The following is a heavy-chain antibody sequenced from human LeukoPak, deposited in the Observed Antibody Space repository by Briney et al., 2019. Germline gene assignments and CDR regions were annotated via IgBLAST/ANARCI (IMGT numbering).Heavy chain of an antibody. D-gene: IGHD1-1*01. CDR2: ISGSGGST. V-gene: IGHV3-23*01. Sequence: GGSLRLSCAASGFTFSSYAMSWVRQAPGKGLEWVSGISGSGGSTYYADSVKGRFTISRDNSKNTLYLQMNSLRAEDTAVYYCAGSRYTLSAAFDIWGQGTMVTVSS. J-gene: IGHJ3*02. CDR3: AGSRYTLSAAFDI. CDR1: GFTFSSYA.